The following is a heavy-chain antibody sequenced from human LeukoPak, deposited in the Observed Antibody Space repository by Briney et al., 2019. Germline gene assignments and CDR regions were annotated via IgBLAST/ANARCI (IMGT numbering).Heavy chain of an antibody. Sequence: ASVKVSCKASGYTLTSYDINWVRQATGQGLEWMGWMNPNSGNTGYAQKFQGRVTMTRNTSISTAYMELSSLRSEDTAVYYCALIPRYYDILTGYYKFWGQGTLVTVSS. CDR1: GYTLTSYD. J-gene: IGHJ4*02. D-gene: IGHD3-9*01. CDR2: MNPNSGNT. CDR3: ALIPRYYDILTGYYKF. V-gene: IGHV1-8*01.